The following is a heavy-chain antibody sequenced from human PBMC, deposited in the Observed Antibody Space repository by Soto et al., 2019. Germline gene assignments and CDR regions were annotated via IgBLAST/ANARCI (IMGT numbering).Heavy chain of an antibody. J-gene: IGHJ3*02. CDR2: VTPKLATA. V-gene: IGHV1-69*13. CDR3: ARRRDGYNYAFDI. D-gene: IGHD5-12*01. Sequence: ASVKVSCKASGGTFSNYAINWVRQAPGLGLEWMGQVTPKLATAKHAQKFQGRVTITADESASTAYMYVSSLRSEDTAVYFCARRRDGYNYAFDIWGQGTLVTVSS. CDR1: GGTFSNYA.